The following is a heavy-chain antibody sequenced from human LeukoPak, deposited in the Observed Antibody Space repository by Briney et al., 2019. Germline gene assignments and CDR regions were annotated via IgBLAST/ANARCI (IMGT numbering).Heavy chain of an antibody. Sequence: GESLKFSCEGSEYNFPSYWIGWVRQMSGKGLEWVGIIYPGDSDVRYSPSFQGQVTISADKSISTAYLQWSSLKASDTAMYYCARPQSYNPSGSYHYWGQGTLVTVSS. CDR1: EYNFPSYW. J-gene: IGHJ4*02. CDR3: ARPQSYNPSGSYHY. CDR2: IYPGDSDV. V-gene: IGHV5-51*01. D-gene: IGHD3-10*01.